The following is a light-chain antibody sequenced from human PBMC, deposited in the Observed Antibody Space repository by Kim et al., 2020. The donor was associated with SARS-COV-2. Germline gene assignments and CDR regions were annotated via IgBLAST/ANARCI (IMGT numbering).Light chain of an antibody. CDR1: NIGSKS. CDR3: QVWDSGSDQWV. J-gene: IGLJ3*02. Sequence: APGKTARITCGGNNIGSKSVLWYQQKPGQAPVLVITYNRDRPSGIPERFSGSNSGNTATLTNSRVEAGDEADYYCQVWDSGSDQWVFGGGTQLTVL. V-gene: IGLV3-21*04. CDR2: YNR.